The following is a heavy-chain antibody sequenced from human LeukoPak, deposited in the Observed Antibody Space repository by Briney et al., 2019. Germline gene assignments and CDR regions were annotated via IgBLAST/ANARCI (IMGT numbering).Heavy chain of an antibody. CDR1: GYTFTSYY. J-gene: IGHJ4*02. CDR3: AGNYYDSSGSELYFDY. D-gene: IGHD3-22*01. Sequence: ASVKVSCKASGYTFTSYYMHWVRQAPGQGLEWMGIINPSGGSTSYAQKFQGRVTITTDESTSTAYMELSSLRSEDTAVYYCAGNYYDSSGSELYFDYWGQGTLVTVSS. CDR2: INPSGGST. V-gene: IGHV1-46*01.